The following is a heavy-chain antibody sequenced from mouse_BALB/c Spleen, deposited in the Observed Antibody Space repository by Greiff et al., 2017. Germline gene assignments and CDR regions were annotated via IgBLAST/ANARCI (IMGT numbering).Heavy chain of an antibody. V-gene: IGHV1-54*01. CDR1: GYAFTNYL. Sequence: QVQLQQSGAELVRPGTSVKVSCKASGYAFTNYLIEWVKQRPGQGLEWIGVINPGSGGTNYNEKFKGKATLTADKSSSTAYMQLSSLTSDDSAVYFCARGAYNAWFAYWGQGTLVTVSA. CDR3: ARGAYNAWFAY. D-gene: IGHD3-1*01. CDR2: INPGSGGT. J-gene: IGHJ3*01.